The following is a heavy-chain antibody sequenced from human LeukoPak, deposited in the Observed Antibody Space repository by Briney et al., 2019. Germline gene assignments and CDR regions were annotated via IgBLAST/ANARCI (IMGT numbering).Heavy chain of an antibody. D-gene: IGHD3-22*01. CDR1: GGTFSSYA. CDR2: IIPILGIA. Sequence: SVKVSCKASGGTFSSYAISWVRQAPGQGLEWMGRIIPILGIANYAQKFQGRVTITADKSTSTAYMELSSLRSEDTAVYYCAKEISYPVKVVYWGQGTLVTVSS. J-gene: IGHJ4*02. CDR3: AKEISYPVKVVY. V-gene: IGHV1-69*04.